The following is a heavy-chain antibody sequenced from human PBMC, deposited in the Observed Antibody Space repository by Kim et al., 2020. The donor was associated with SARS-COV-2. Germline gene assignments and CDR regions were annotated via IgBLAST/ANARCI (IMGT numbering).Heavy chain of an antibody. CDR1: GFTFSSYA. CDR3: ASRPYSSCWYDQGY. J-gene: IGHJ4*02. D-gene: IGHD6-19*01. V-gene: IGHV3-23*01. CDR2: ISGSGGST. Sequence: GGSLRLSCAASGFTFSSYAMSWVRQAPGKGLEWVSAISGSGGSTYYADSVKGRFTISRDNSKNTLYLQMNSLRAEDTAVYYCASRPYSSCWYDQGYWGQGTLVTVSS.